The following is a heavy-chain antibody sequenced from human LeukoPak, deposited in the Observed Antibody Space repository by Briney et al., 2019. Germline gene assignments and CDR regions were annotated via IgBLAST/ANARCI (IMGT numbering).Heavy chain of an antibody. Sequence: GGSLRLSCAASGFTFSSYSMNWDRQAPGKGLEWVSSISSSSSYIYYADSVKGRFTISRDNAKNSLYLQMNSLRAEDTAVYYCARWGLYDFWSGYYDYYYYYGMDVWGQGTTVTVSS. CDR1: GFTFSSYS. D-gene: IGHD3-3*01. V-gene: IGHV3-21*01. CDR3: ARWGLYDFWSGYYDYYYYYGMDV. CDR2: ISSSSSYI. J-gene: IGHJ6*02.